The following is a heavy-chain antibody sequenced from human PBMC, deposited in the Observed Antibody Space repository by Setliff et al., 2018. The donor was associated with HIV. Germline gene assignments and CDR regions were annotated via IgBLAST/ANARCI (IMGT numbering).Heavy chain of an antibody. CDR2: ISGSGSVI. Sequence: GGSLRLSCAASGFTFSDDYMSWIRQIPGKGLEWVSYISGSGSVIFYADSVKGRFTISRDNAKNSLYLQMNSLRAEDTAVYYCAKDLGPEYFQHWGQGTLVTVSS. CDR1: GFTFSDDY. V-gene: IGHV3-11*04. J-gene: IGHJ1*01. CDR3: AKDLGPEYFQH.